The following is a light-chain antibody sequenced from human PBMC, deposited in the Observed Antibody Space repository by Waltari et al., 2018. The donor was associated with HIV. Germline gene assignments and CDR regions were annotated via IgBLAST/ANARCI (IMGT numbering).Light chain of an antibody. Sequence: QSALTQPSSVSGSPGQSITISCTGTSSAVGGYNFVSWFQHHPGKAPKVMIYEVRNRPSGVSNRFSGSKSGNTAALTISGLQDEDEADYYCSSYTSSSTLVFGGGTKLTVL. V-gene: IGLV2-14*01. CDR3: SSYTSSSTLV. J-gene: IGLJ2*01. CDR1: SSAVGGYNF. CDR2: EVR.